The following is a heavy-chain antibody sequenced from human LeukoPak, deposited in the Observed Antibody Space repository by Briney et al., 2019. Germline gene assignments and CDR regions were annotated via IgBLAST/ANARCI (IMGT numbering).Heavy chain of an antibody. J-gene: IGHJ4*02. V-gene: IGHV4-59*02. Sequence: SETLSLTCTVSVGSVSNYYRSWIRQPPGKGLEWIGYVYYRGSTNYNPSLKSRLTISVNTSKNQFVLRLSSVTAADTAIYFCARVVPDGYSDYWGQGTLVTVSS. CDR2: VYYRGST. D-gene: IGHD5-24*01. CDR1: VGSVSNYY. CDR3: ARVVPDGYSDY.